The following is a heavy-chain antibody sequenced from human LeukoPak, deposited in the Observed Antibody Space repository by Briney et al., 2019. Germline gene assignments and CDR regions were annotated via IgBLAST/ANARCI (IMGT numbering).Heavy chain of an antibody. Sequence: GGSLRLSCAASEFTFSSYSMNWVRQAPGKGLEWVSYITNSGNSKSYADSVKGRFTISRDNSKSTLYLQMNSLRAEDTAVYYCARAAGKENGYDFWFEHWGQGTLVTVSS. D-gene: IGHD3-3*01. CDR3: ARAAGKENGYDFWFEH. J-gene: IGHJ5*02. V-gene: IGHV3-48*01. CDR2: ITNSGNSK. CDR1: EFTFSSYS.